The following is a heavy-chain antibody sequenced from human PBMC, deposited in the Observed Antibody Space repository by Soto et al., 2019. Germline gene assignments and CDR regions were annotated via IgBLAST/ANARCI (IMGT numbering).Heavy chain of an antibody. V-gene: IGHV4-30-4*01. Sequence: PSETLSLPCTASGGSISTGDYVWSWIRQAPGKGLEWMGPLYHTGTPYKHSSLKRRLTISGDTASNQFSQKFTSLPAAATAPPCRAGSFTLLRGVYGYLDAWTQGTQVTV. CDR2: LYHTGTP. CDR3: AGSFTLLRGVYGYLDA. CDR1: GGSISTGDYV. D-gene: IGHD3-10*01. J-gene: IGHJ4*02.